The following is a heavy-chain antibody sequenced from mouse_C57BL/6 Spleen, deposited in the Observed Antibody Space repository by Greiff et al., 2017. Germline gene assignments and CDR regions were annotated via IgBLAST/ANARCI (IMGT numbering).Heavy chain of an antibody. CDR1: GFTFSDYY. Sequence: DVQLVESEGGLVQPGSSMKLSCTASGFTFSDYYMAWVRQVPEKGLEWVANINYDGSSTYYLDSLKSRFIISRDNAKNILYLQMSSLKSEDTATYYCARGPIYYYGSSPYAMDYWGQGTSVTVSS. J-gene: IGHJ4*01. CDR3: ARGPIYYYGSSPYAMDY. D-gene: IGHD1-1*01. V-gene: IGHV5-16*01. CDR2: INYDGSST.